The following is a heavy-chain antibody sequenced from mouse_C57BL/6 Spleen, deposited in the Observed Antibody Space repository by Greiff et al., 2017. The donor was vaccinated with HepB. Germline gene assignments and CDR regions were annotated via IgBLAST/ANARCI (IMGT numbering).Heavy chain of an antibody. J-gene: IGHJ2*01. V-gene: IGHV1-52*01. D-gene: IGHD1-1*01. CDR2: IDPSDSET. CDR3: ARAYDGSSYGSDFDD. Sequence: VQLQQSGAELVRPGSSVKLSCKASGYTFTSYWMHWVKQRPIQGLEWVGNIDPSDSETNYNQKFKDKATLTVDKSSSTAYMQLSSLTSEDAAVYYWARAYDGSSYGSDFDDWGQGTTLTVAS. CDR1: GYTFTSYW.